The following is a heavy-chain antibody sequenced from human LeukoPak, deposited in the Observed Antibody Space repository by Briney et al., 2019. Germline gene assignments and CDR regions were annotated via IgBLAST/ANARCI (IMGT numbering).Heavy chain of an antibody. V-gene: IGHV3-23*01. D-gene: IGHD4-17*01. J-gene: IGHJ4*02. Sequence: GGSLRLSCAASGFTCSNSAMSWVRQAPGKGLEWVSTLSGSGITTYYADSVTGRFTISRDNSKDTLYLQMNSLRDEDTAVYYCAKRPSDYGDYVTYFDYWGQGTLVTVSS. CDR3: AKRPSDYGDYVTYFDY. CDR2: LSGSGITT. CDR1: GFTCSNSA.